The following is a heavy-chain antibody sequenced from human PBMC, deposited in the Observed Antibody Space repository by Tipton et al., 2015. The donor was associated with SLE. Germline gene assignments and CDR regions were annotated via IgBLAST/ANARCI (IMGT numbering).Heavy chain of an antibody. Sequence: LRLSCTVSGASISRDVYYWSWIRQLPGKGLAWIGYIYNTGNTYSNPSLKSRGTMSVDTSTNQFSLRVTSVTAADTAVYYCARDGPDTSGFYLDYWGQGILVTVSS. CDR1: GASISRDVYY. CDR2: IYNTGNT. CDR3: ARDGPDTSGFYLDY. J-gene: IGHJ4*02. V-gene: IGHV4-31*02. D-gene: IGHD3-22*01.